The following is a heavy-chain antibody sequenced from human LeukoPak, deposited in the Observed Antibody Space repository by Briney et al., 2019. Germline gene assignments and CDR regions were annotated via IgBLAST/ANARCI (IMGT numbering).Heavy chain of an antibody. V-gene: IGHV1-2*02. CDR1: GYTFTSYY. Sequence: ASVKVSCKASGYTFTSYYMHWVRQVPGQGLEWMGWINPNTGGTNYAQKFQGRVTMTRDTSISTAYMELSRLRSDDTAVYYCASDHDYGDHSWVYYFDHWGQGTLVTVSS. CDR3: ASDHDYGDHSWVYYFDH. D-gene: IGHD4-17*01. CDR2: INPNTGGT. J-gene: IGHJ4*02.